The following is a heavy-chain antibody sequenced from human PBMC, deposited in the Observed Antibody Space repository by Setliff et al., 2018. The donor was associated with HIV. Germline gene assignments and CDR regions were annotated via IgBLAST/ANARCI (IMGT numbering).Heavy chain of an antibody. CDR2: IHHSGST. Sequence: SETLSLTCGVYGGSFSGDYWSWIRQPPGKGLEWIGEIHHSGSTKCNPSLQSRVTILVDTSNKQLSLNLGSVTAADTAVYFCARHGGHSFDSWGQGTLVTVSS. CDR3: ARHGGHSFDS. CDR1: GGSFSGDY. D-gene: IGHD2-15*01. V-gene: IGHV4-34*01. J-gene: IGHJ4*02.